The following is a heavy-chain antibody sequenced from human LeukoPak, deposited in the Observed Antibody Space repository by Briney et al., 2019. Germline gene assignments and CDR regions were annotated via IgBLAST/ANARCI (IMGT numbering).Heavy chain of an antibody. D-gene: IGHD4-23*01. CDR1: GFAFRSYA. J-gene: IGHJ4*02. V-gene: IGHV3-7*01. Sequence: GGSLRLSCAASGFAFRSYAMHWVRQAPGKGLEWVANIKQDGSEKYYVDSVKGRFTISRDNAKNSLYLQMNSLRAEDTAVYYCARDLGKIGGNSSPFDYWGQGTLVTVSS. CDR2: IKQDGSEK. CDR3: ARDLGKIGGNSSPFDY.